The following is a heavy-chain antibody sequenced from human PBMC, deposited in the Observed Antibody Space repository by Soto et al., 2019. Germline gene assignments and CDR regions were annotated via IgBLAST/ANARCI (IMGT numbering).Heavy chain of an antibody. CDR3: ARDRVLYYDILTVYYTGCFDP. Sequence: VASVKVSCKASGYTFTSYGISWVRQAPGQGLEWMGWISAYNGNTNYAQKLQGRVTMTTDTSTSTAYMELRSLRSDGTAVYYCARDRVLYYDILTVYYTGCFDPYGHGPLFTICS. J-gene: IGHJ5*02. V-gene: IGHV1-18*04. D-gene: IGHD3-9*01. CDR1: GYTFTSYG. CDR2: ISAYNGNT.